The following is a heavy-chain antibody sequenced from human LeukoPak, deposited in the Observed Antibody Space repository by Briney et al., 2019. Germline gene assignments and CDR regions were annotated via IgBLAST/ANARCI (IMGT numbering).Heavy chain of an antibody. V-gene: IGHV1-24*01. D-gene: IGHD3-3*01. Sequence: EAPVKVSCKVSGYTLTELSMHWVRQAPGKGLEWMGGFDPEDGETIYAQKFQGRVTMTEDTSTDTAYMELSSLRSEDTTVYYCATSPGPQHYDFWSGYTTNYYYYYMDVWGKGTTVTVSS. CDR2: FDPEDGET. CDR1: GYTLTELS. CDR3: ATSPGPQHYDFWSGYTTNYYYYYMDV. J-gene: IGHJ6*03.